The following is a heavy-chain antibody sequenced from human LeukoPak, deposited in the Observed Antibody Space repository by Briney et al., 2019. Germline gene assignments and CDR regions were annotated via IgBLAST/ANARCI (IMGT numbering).Heavy chain of an antibody. J-gene: IGHJ3*02. D-gene: IGHD3-22*01. V-gene: IGHV1-69*13. Sequence: SVKVSCKASGGTFSSYAISWVRQAPGQGLEWMGGIIPILGTANYAQKFQGRVTITADESTSTAYMELSSLRSEDTAVYYCARDQGYYDREDAFDIWGQGTMVTVSS. CDR1: GGTFSSYA. CDR3: ARDQGYYDREDAFDI. CDR2: IIPILGTA.